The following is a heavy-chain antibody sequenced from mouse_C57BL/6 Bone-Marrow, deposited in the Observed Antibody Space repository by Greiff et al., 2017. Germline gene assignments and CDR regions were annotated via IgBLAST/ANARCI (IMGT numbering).Heavy chain of an antibody. CDR3: ARWGLRRRKAAGYFDY. CDR2: INPSSGYT. J-gene: IGHJ2*01. V-gene: IGHV1-7*01. Sequence: QVHVKQSGAELAKPGASVKLSCKASGYTFTSYWMHWVKQRPGQGLEWIGYINPSSGYTKYNQKFKDKATLTADKSSSTAYMQLSRLTYEDSAVYYCARWGLRRRKAAGYFDYWGQGTTRTVSS. D-gene: IGHD2-2*01. CDR1: GYTFTSYW.